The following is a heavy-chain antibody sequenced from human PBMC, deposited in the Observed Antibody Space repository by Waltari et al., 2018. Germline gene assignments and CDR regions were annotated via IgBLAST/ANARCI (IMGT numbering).Heavy chain of an antibody. CDR2: MNPNSGNT. CDR3: ARGQGSPRRHRHYFDY. V-gene: IGHV1-8*03. Sequence: QVQLVQSGAEVKKPGASVKVSCKASGYTFTSYDINWVRQATGQGLEWMGWMNPNSGNTGYAQKFQGRVTITRNTSISTAYMELSSLRSEDTAVYYCARGQGSPRRHRHYFDYWGQGTLVTVSS. CDR1: GYTFTSYD. J-gene: IGHJ4*02.